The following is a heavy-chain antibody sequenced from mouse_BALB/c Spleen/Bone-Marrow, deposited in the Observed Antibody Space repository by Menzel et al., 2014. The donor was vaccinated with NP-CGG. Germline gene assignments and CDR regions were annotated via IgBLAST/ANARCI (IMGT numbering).Heavy chain of an antibody. D-gene: IGHD1-1*01. CDR3: ARDYYGSSDY. Sequence: EVMLVESGGGLVQPGGSLKLSCAAPGFTFSSYGMSWVRQTPDKRLELVATINSNGGSTYYPDSVKGRFTISRDNAKNTLYLQMSSLKSEDTAMYYCARDYYGSSDYWGQGTTLTVSS. CDR2: INSNGGST. CDR1: GFTFSSYG. J-gene: IGHJ2*01. V-gene: IGHV5-6-3*01.